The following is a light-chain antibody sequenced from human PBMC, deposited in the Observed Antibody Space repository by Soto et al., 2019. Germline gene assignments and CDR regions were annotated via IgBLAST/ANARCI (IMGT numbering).Light chain of an antibody. CDR2: KAS. CDR1: QSISSW. CDR3: QHYNSYSEA. Sequence: DIQMTQSPSTLSASVGDGVAITSRASQSISSWLAWYQQKPGKAPKLLIYKASSLESGVPSRFSGSGSGTEFTLTISSLQPDDFATYYCQHYNSYSEAFGQGTKVDIK. J-gene: IGKJ1*01. V-gene: IGKV1-5*03.